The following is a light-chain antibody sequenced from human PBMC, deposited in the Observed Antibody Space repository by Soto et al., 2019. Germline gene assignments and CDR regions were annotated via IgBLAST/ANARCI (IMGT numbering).Light chain of an antibody. CDR3: QQYGGSSRT. V-gene: IGKV3-20*01. CDR2: ETY. Sequence: IVLTQPPDTLSLSPGERVTLSCRASQSVRNNYLAWYQQKPGQAPRLLIYETYRRATGIPDRFSGSGSGIDFTLTISRLEPEDFAVYLCQQYGGSSRTFGLGTKVDIK. CDR1: QSVRNNY. J-gene: IGKJ1*01.